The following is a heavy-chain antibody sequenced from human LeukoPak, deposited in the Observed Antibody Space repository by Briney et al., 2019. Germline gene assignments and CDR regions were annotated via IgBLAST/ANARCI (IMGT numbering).Heavy chain of an antibody. V-gene: IGHV3-23*01. D-gene: IGHD6-13*01. J-gene: IGHJ3*02. CDR2: ISGSGGST. Sequence: GGSLRLSCAASGFTFSSYAMSWVRQAPGKGLEWVSAISGSGGSTYYADSVKGRFTISRDNSKNTLYLQMNSLRAEDTAVYYCAKKTTPYSSSWYLWAFDIWGQGTMVTVSS. CDR3: AKKTTPYSSSWYLWAFDI. CDR1: GFTFSSYA.